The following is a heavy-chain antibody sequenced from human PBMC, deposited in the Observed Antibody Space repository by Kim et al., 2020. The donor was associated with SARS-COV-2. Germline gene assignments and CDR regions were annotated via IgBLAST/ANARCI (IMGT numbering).Heavy chain of an antibody. CDR3: ASQGIAAAGAFDY. Sequence: YADSVKGRFTISRDNAKNSLYLQMNSLRDEDTAVYYCASQGIAAAGAFDYWGQGTLVTVSS. D-gene: IGHD6-13*01. V-gene: IGHV3-48*02. J-gene: IGHJ4*02.